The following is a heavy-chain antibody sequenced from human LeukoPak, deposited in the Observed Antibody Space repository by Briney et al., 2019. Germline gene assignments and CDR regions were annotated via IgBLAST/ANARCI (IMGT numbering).Heavy chain of an antibody. J-gene: IGHJ6*03. D-gene: IGHD3-10*01. CDR2: IIPIFGTA. CDR3: GYYYGSGSQYDYYYYYMDV. CDR1: GYTLTELS. V-gene: IGHV1-69*05. Sequence: SVKVSCKVSGYTLTELSMHWVRQAPGQGLEWMGGIIPIFGTANYAQKFQGRVTITTDESTSTAYMELSSLRSEDTAVYYCGYYYGSGSQYDYYYYYMDVWGKGTTVTVSS.